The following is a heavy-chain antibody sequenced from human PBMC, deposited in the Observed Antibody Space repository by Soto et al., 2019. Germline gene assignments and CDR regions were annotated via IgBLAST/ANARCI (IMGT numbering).Heavy chain of an antibody. V-gene: IGHV3-74*01. CDR1: GISFCSYW. CDR3: ARDGLAPGDP. Sequence: GGSLRLSCAPSGISFCSYWMNWVRPAPGKGRVWVSRINSDGSSTSYADSVKGRFTISRDNAKNTLYLQMNSLRAEDTAVYYCARDGLAPGDPWGQGTLVTVSS. J-gene: IGHJ5*02. CDR2: INSDGSST. D-gene: IGHD6-19*01.